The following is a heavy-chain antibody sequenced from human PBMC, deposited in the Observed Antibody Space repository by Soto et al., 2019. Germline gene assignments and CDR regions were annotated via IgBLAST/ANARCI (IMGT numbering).Heavy chain of an antibody. CDR1: GDTISTGGYS. D-gene: IGHD3-3*01. V-gene: IGHV4-30-2*03. J-gene: IGHJ4*02. CDR2: FYYSGST. CDR3: ARDGPHISIFGYGDY. Sequence: SETLSLTCGVSGDTISTGGYSLAWIRQPPGKGLEWIGPFYYSGSTYYNPSLKGRFTISRDNFKNSLYLQMSSLRADDTAVYYCARDGPHISIFGYGDYWGQGNLVTVLL.